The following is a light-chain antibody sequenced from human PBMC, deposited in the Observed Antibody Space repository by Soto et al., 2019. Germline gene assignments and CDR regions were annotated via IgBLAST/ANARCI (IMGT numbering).Light chain of an antibody. J-gene: IGKJ1*01. CDR3: QQYGSSGT. CDR1: QSVSNNY. CDR2: GAS. V-gene: IGKV3-20*01. Sequence: EIVMTQSPVTPPASPGERATLSGTASQSVSNNYLAWYQQKPGQAPRLLIYGASNRATGIPDRFSGSGSGTDFTLTIRRLEPEDFAVYYCQQYGSSGTFGQGTKVDIK.